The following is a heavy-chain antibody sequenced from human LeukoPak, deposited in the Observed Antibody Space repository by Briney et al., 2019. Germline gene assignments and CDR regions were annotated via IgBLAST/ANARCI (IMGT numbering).Heavy chain of an antibody. V-gene: IGHV1-2*02. D-gene: IGHD1-26*01. CDR1: GYAFTDYY. CDR2: INPNPNSGGT. Sequence: ASVKVSFKAAGYAFTDYYMHWVRQAPGQGLEWVGGINPNPNSGGTNYAQKFQGRVTMTRDTSIKTAYMELSSLRSDDTAVYYCARGSYGYDWGQGTLVTVSS. CDR3: ARGSYGYD. J-gene: IGHJ4*02.